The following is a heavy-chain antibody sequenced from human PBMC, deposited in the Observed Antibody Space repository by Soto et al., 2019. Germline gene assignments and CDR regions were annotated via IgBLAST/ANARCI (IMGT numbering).Heavy chain of an antibody. CDR1: GFGFNFFG. V-gene: IGHV3-30*03. J-gene: IGHJ6*02. Sequence: QVQLVESGGGVVQPGTSLRLSCVASGFGFNFFGIHWVRQAPGKGLEWVAGISGDASRIYYADDLKGRATISRVNSENTLYLQMNSLRPEDTALYYCARDRDAGWFVMDVWGQGTTVTV. CDR3: ARDRDAGWFVMDV. CDR2: ISGDASRI. D-gene: IGHD3-10*01.